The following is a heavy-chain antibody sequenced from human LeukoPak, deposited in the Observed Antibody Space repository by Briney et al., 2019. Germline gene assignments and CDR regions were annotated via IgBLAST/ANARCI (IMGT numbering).Heavy chain of an antibody. CDR2: ISDSGPTM. V-gene: IGHV3-48*03. D-gene: IGHD3-22*01. CDR3: AKDQDTMIVVVKVAFDY. Sequence: PGGSLRLSCAASGFTFRNYEVNWVRQAPGKGLEWISSISDSGPTMYYTESVKGRFTISRDNAKKSVYLQMNSLRAEDTAVYYCAKDQDTMIVVVKVAFDYWGQGTLVTVSS. CDR1: GFTFRNYE. J-gene: IGHJ4*02.